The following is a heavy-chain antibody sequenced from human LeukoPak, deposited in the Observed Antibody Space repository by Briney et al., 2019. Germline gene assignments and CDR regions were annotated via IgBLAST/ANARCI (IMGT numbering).Heavy chain of an antibody. V-gene: IGHV5-51*01. D-gene: IGHD3-10*01. J-gene: IGHJ5*02. CDR3: ARRYYYVSGSYWFDP. Sequence: GASLKISYKGAGYSFTTYWIGWVRPMPGKGLEWMGIIYPGDSDTRYSPSFQGQVTISVDKSISTAYLQWSSLEASDTAMYYCARRYYYVSGSYWFDPGAREPWSPSPQ. CDR2: IYPGDSDT. CDR1: GYSFTTYW.